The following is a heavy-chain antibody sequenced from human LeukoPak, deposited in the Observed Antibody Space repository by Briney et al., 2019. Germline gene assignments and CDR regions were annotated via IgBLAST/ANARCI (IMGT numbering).Heavy chain of an antibody. V-gene: IGHV3-48*03. CDR3: AELGITMIGGV. CDR2: ISSSGSTI. J-gene: IGHJ6*04. D-gene: IGHD3-10*02. Sequence: PGGSLRLSCAASGFTFSPYEMNWVRQAPGKGLEWVSYISSSGSTIYYANSVKGRFTISRDNAKNSLYLQMNSLRAEDTAVYYCAELGITMIGGVWGKGTTVTISS. CDR1: GFTFSPYE.